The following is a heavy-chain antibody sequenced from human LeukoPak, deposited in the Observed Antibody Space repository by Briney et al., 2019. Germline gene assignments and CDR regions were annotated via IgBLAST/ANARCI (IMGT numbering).Heavy chain of an antibody. Sequence: SVRVSCKASGGTFSSYAISWVRQAPGQGLEWMGRIIPILGIANYAQKFQGRVTITADKSTSTAYMELSSLRSEDTAVYYCARDNDTIWDYYYYYGMDVWGQGTTVTVSS. CDR2: IIPILGIA. CDR3: ARDNDTIWDYYYYYGMDV. CDR1: GGTFSSYA. V-gene: IGHV1-69*04. J-gene: IGHJ6*02. D-gene: IGHD7-27*01.